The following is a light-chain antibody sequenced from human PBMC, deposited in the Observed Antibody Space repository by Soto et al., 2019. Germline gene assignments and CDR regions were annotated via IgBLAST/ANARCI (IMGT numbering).Light chain of an antibody. J-gene: IGKJ5*01. V-gene: IGKV1-9*01. CDR1: QVISSS. CDR3: QQLFDSPIT. CDR2: AAS. Sequence: DIHINQSPSSLSASIRESVTITCRGRQVISSSLAWYRLKPRTAPKLLIYAASTLESGVPSRFSGTVSGTEFSLTIISLQHEDVVTYYCQQLFDSPITFGQGTRLDI.